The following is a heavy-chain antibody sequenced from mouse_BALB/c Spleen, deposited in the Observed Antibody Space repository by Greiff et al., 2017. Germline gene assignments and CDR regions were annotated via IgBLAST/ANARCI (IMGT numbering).Heavy chain of an antibody. D-gene: IGHD4-1*01. CDR1: GFTFSSYA. V-gene: IGHV5-6-5*01. Sequence: EVQGVESGGGLVKPGGSLKLSCAASGFTFSSYAMSWVRQTPEKRLEWVASISSGGSTYYPDSVKGRFTISRDNARNILYLQMSSLRSEDTAMYYCASRNWAGFAYWGQGTLVTVSA. J-gene: IGHJ3*01. CDR2: ISSGGST. CDR3: ASRNWAGFAY.